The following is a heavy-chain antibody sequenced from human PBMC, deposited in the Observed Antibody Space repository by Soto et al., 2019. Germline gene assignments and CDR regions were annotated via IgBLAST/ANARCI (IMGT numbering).Heavy chain of an antibody. D-gene: IGHD1-26*01. J-gene: IGHJ4*02. CDR2: ISGGGGST. CDR1: GFTFSSYA. CDR3: AKEGRTRGGGYFAF. V-gene: IGHV3-23*01. Sequence: EVQLLESGGGLVQPGGSLRLSCAASGFTFSSYAMSWVRQAPGKGLAWVSAISGGGGSTYYADSVKGRFTVSRDNSEHTLYLVMNSLRAEDTAVYCCAKEGRTRGGGYFAFWGQGTLVTVSS.